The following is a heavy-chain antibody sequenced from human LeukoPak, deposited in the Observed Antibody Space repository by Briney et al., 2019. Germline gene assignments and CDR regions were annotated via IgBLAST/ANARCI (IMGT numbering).Heavy chain of an antibody. J-gene: IGHJ4*02. V-gene: IGHV3-30-3*01. CDR2: ISYDGSNK. D-gene: IGHD5-18*01. CDR1: GFTFSSYA. Sequence: GGSLRLSCAASGFTFSSYAMHWVRQAPGKGLEWVAVISYDGSNKYYADSVKGRFTISRDNSKNTLYLQMDSLRAEDTAVYYCARDQEEIQLWSPFDYWGQGTLVTVSS. CDR3: ARDQEEIQLWSPFDY.